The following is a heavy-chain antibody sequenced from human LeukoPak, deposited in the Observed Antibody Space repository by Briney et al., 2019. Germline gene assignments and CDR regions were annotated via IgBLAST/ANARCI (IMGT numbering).Heavy chain of an antibody. V-gene: IGHV4-4*07. CDR3: ARAISMGFGNWGWFDP. CDR2: IYTSGST. J-gene: IGHJ5*02. Sequence: SETLSLTCTVSGGSISSYYWSWIRQPAGKGLEWIGRIYTSGSTNYNPSLKSRVTVSVDTSKNQFSLKLSSVTAADTAVYYCARAISMGFGNWGWFDPWGQGTLVTVSS. CDR1: GGSISSYY. D-gene: IGHD3-10*01.